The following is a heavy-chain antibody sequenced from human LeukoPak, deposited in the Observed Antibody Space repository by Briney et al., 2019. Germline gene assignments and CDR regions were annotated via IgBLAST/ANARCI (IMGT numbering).Heavy chain of an antibody. V-gene: IGHV4-39*07. CDR3: ARVPYSNYVKGFDY. CDR2: IYYSGST. J-gene: IGHJ4*02. Sequence: SETLSLTCTVSGGSISSSSYYWGWIRQPPGKGLEWIGSIYYSGSTYYNPSLKSRVTISVDTSKNQFSLKLSSVTAADTAVYYCARVPYSNYVKGFDYWGQGTLVTVSS. CDR1: GGSISSSSYY. D-gene: IGHD4-11*01.